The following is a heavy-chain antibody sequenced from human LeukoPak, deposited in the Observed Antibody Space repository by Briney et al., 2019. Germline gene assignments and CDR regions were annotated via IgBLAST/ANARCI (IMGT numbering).Heavy chain of an antibody. CDR3: ARDGPTTKFDY. CDR2: IRYDGYSK. V-gene: IGHV3-30*02. J-gene: IGHJ4*02. CDR1: GFTFNRHG. D-gene: IGHD1-1*01. Sequence: PGGSLRLSCAASGFTFNRHGMHWVRQAPGKGLEWVAFIRYDGYSKYYADSVQVRFTISRDSSKNSLSLQMNSLRPDDTAVYYCARDGPTTKFDYWGQGTLVTVSS.